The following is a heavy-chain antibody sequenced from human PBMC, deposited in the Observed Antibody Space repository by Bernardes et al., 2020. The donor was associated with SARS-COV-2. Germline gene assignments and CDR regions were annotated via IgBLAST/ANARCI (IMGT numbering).Heavy chain of an antibody. J-gene: IGHJ6*04. CDR1: GFTFTSYD. V-gene: IGHV3-48*01. CDR3: ARTRDCTSSSCYVTQTYYGMDV. Sequence: GGSLRLSCAASGFTFTSYDMNWVRQAPGKGLEWVSYISSSSSSIYYADSVKGRFTISRDDAENSLYLQMNSLRAEDTAVYYCARTRDCTSSSCYVTQTYYGMDVWGKGTTVTVSS. D-gene: IGHD2-2*01. CDR2: ISSSSSSI.